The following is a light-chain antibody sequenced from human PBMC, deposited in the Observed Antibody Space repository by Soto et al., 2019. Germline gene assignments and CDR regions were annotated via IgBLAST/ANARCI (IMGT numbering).Light chain of an antibody. V-gene: IGKV1-5*01. Sequence: DIQMPQSPSTLSASVGDRVTITCRASQSISTWLTWYQQKPGKAPKLLLYDASSLPSGVASRFSRSRSGTEFTLTISPLQPDDFATYYCQQYNSYPRTFGQGTKVEI. CDR1: QSISTW. J-gene: IGKJ1*01. CDR2: DAS. CDR3: QQYNSYPRT.